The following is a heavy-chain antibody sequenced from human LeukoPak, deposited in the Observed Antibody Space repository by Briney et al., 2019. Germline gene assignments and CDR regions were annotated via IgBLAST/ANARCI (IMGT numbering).Heavy chain of an antibody. CDR3: ARAFSLLIAGAFDP. Sequence: ASVKVSCKASGYTFTSYDINWVRQATGQGLEWMGWMNPNSGNTGYAQKFQGRVTMTRNTSISTAYMELSSLRSEDTAVYYCARAFSLLIAGAFDPWGQGTLDTVSS. J-gene: IGHJ5*02. CDR1: GYTFTSYD. CDR2: MNPNSGNT. D-gene: IGHD6-19*01. V-gene: IGHV1-8*01.